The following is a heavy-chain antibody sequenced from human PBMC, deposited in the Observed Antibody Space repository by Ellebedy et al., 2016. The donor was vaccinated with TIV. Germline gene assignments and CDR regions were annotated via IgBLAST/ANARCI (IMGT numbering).Heavy chain of an antibody. D-gene: IGHD6-19*01. CDR3: ARLKAVADTGDY. CDR2: INSDGSST. V-gene: IGHV3-74*01. J-gene: IGHJ4*02. Sequence: GESLKISCAASGFTFSSYWMHWVRQAPGKGLVWVSRINSDGSSTSYADSVRGRFTISRDNGKNTLDLQMSSLRAEDTAVYYCARLKAVADTGDYWGQGILVTVSS. CDR1: GFTFSSYW.